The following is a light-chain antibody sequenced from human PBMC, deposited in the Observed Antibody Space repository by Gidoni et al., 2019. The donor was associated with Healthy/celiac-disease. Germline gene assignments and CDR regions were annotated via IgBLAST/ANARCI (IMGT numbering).Light chain of an antibody. J-gene: IGLJ2*01. Sequence: SYELTQPLAVSVALGQTARITCGGNNIGSKNVHWYQQKPGQAPVLVIYRDSNRPSGIPARFSGANSGNTATLTISRSHVGDEADYYCQVWDSSTSEVVFGGGTKLTVL. CDR1: NIGSKN. CDR3: QVWDSSTSEVV. V-gene: IGLV3-9*01. CDR2: RDS.